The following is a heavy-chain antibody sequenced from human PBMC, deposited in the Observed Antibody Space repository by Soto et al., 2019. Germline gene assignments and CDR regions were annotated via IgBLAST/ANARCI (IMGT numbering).Heavy chain of an antibody. CDR3: ARGFGGYCSSTSCYRGYGMDV. Sequence: PSETLSLTCTVSGGSINSYYWSWIRQPAGKGLEWIGRIYTSGSTNYNPSLKSRVTMSVDTSKNQFSLKLSSVTAADTAVYYCARGFGGYCSSTSCYRGYGMDVWGQGTTVTVSS. CDR2: IYTSGST. V-gene: IGHV4-4*07. CDR1: GGSINSYY. J-gene: IGHJ6*02. D-gene: IGHD2-2*01.